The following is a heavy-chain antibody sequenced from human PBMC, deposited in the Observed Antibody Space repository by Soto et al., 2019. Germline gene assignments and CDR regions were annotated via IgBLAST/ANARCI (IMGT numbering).Heavy chain of an antibody. CDR3: AYTSSGYYIPIDY. CDR1: GFTFSSYA. V-gene: IGHV3-30-3*01. Sequence: GGSLRLSCAASGFTFSSYAMHWVRQAPGKGLEWVAVISYDGSNKYYADSVKGRFTISRDNSKSTLYLQMNSLRAEDTAVYYCAYTSSGYYIPIDYWGQGTLVTVSS. D-gene: IGHD3-22*01. CDR2: ISYDGSNK. J-gene: IGHJ4*02.